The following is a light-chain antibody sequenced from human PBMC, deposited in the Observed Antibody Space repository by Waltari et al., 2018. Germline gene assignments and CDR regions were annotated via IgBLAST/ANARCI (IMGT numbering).Light chain of an antibody. CDR3: QAWGSRTYVV. CDR1: KLEDKY. J-gene: IGLJ2*01. Sequence: SYELTQPPSVSVSPGQTASITCSGDKLEDKYVCWYQQKPGQSPVMVIYQDTRRPSEIPERFSGSSSGNTATLTISGTQAVDEADYYCQAWGSRTYVVFGGGTKLTVL. V-gene: IGLV3-1*01. CDR2: QDT.